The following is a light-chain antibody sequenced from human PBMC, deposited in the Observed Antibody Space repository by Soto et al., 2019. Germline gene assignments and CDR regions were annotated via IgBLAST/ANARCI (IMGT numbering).Light chain of an antibody. V-gene: IGLV2-14*01. Sequence: QSALTQPAPLSGSPGQSITISCSGTSRDIGAYNLVSWYQQLPGKAPKLLIYEVRSRPSGISYRFSGSKSGTTASLTISSLLPEDEADYYCSAYTSRSTLVFGGGTKVTVL. J-gene: IGLJ2*01. CDR3: SAYTSRSTLV. CDR1: SRDIGAYNL. CDR2: EVR.